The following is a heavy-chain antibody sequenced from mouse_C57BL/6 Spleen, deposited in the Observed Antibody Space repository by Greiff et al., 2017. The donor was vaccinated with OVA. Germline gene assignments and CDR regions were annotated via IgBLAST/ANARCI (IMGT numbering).Heavy chain of an antibody. CDR1: GYTFTSYG. Sequence: QVQLQQSGAELARPGASVKLSCKASGYTFTSYGISWVKQRTGQGLEWIGEIYPRSGNTYYNEKFKGKATLTADKSSSTAYMELRSLTSEDSAVYFCARYYDGSSPHYYAMDYWGQGTSVTVSS. CDR2: IYPRSGNT. V-gene: IGHV1-81*01. J-gene: IGHJ4*01. D-gene: IGHD1-1*01. CDR3: ARYYDGSSPHYYAMDY.